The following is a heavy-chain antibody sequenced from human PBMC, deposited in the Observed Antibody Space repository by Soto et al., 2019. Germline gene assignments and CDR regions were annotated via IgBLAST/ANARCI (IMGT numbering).Heavy chain of an antibody. V-gene: IGHV1-69*12. J-gene: IGHJ6*02. CDR3: SRHACISPSCYYSYYYGLYF. CDR2: IIPIFGTA. D-gene: IGHD2-2*01. CDR1: GGTFSRYA. Sequence: QVQLVQSGAEVKKPGSSVKVSCKDSGGTFSRYAISWVRQAPGQGHEWMGGIIPIFGTANYAQKVQGRVPITADESTSTAYMELRSLISEYTAVYYCSRHACISPSCYYSYYYGLYFWGPGTAVTFSS.